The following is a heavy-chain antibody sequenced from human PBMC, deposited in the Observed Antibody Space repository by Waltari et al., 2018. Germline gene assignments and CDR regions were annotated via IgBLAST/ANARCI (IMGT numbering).Heavy chain of an antibody. Sequence: EVQVVESGGGLVQPGGSLKPSLATSGFTFSGPTIHWVRQTSGKGLEWIGRIRSKPNNYATRYTASVEGRFTISRDDSENTAYLQMSSLMTEDTAVYYCTGGAVTGTDFWGQGTLVTVSS. J-gene: IGHJ4*02. CDR2: IRSKPNNYAT. CDR3: TGGAVTGTDF. D-gene: IGHD6-13*01. CDR1: GFTFSGPT. V-gene: IGHV3-73*01.